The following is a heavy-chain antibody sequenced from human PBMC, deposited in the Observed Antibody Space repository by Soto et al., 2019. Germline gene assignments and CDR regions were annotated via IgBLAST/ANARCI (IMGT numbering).Heavy chain of an antibody. CDR2: IYPGDSDT. V-gene: IGHV5-51*01. CDR1: GYSFTSYW. Sequence: PGESLKISCKGSGYSFTSYWLGWVRQMPGKGLEWMGIIYPGDSDTRYSPSFQGQVTISADKSISTAYLQWSSLKASDTAMYYCASSKGVVRGGSYYGMHLWGQGTTLTVS. D-gene: IGHD3-10*01. CDR3: ASSKGVVRGGSYYGMHL. J-gene: IGHJ6*02.